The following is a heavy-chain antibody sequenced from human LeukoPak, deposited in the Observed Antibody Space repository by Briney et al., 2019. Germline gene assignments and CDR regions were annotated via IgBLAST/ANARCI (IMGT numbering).Heavy chain of an antibody. V-gene: IGHV4-4*09. J-gene: IGHJ4*02. CDR1: GVSVNTYY. D-gene: IGHD1-26*01. CDR2: IYNGGNT. Sequence: SETLSLTCTVSGVSVNTYYASWIRQAPGKGLEFIGFIYNGGNTNYNPSLKSRATISVDTSNNQFSLRLTSVTAADTAMYYCAAGPWELDFWGQGTLVTVSS. CDR3: AAGPWELDF.